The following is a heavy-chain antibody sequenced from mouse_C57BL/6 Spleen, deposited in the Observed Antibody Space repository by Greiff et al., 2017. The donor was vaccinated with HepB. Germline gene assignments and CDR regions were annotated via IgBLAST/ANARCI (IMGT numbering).Heavy chain of an antibody. D-gene: IGHD1-1*01. CDR3: TRGGYGSTSYYAMDY. J-gene: IGHJ4*01. CDR1: GFTFSSYA. Sequence: EVMLVESGEGLVKPGGSLKLSCAASGFTFSSYAMSWVRQTPEKRLEWVAYISSGGDYIYYADTVKGRFTISRDNARNTLYLQMSSLKSEDTAMYYCTRGGYGSTSYYAMDYWGQGTSVTVSS. V-gene: IGHV5-9-1*02. CDR2: ISSGGDYI.